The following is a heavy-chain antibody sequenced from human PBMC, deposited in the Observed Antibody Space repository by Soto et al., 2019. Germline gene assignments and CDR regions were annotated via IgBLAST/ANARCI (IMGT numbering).Heavy chain of an antibody. D-gene: IGHD3-22*01. V-gene: IGHV3-23*01. J-gene: IGHJ4*02. CDR2: ITDSGGST. CDR1: GFTFSTYA. Sequence: EVQLLESGGGLVQPGGSLRLSCAASGFTFSTYAMTWVRQALGKGLERVSVITDSGGSTYYADSVKGRFTISRDNSKNTLYLKMNSLRAEDTAVYYCAKLAGSGYYCPIDYWGQGTLVTVST. CDR3: AKLAGSGYYCPIDY.